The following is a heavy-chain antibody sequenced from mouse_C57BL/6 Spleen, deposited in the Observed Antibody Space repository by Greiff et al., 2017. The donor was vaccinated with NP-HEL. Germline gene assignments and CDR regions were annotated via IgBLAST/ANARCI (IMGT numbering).Heavy chain of an antibody. CDR1: GYTFTSYW. V-gene: IGHV1-50*01. D-gene: IGHD2-5*01. J-gene: IGHJ3*01. CDR2: IDPSDSYT. Sequence: QVQLQQPGAELVKPGASVKLSCKASGYTFTSYWMQWVKQRPGQGLEWIGEIDPSDSYTNYNQKFKGKATLTVDTSSSTAYMQLSSLTSEDSAVYYCARSAYSNWFAYWGQGTLVTVSA. CDR3: ARSAYSNWFAY.